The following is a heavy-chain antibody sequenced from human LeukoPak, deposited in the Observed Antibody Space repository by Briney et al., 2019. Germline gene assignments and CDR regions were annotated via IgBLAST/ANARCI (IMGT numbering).Heavy chain of an antibody. CDR2: ISSSSSTI. J-gene: IGHJ6*03. Sequence: GGSLRLSCAASGFTFSSYSMNWVRQAPGKGLEWVSYISSSSSTIYYADSVKGRFTISRDNAKNSLYLQMNSLRAEDTAVYYRARSGTTSYYYYYMDVWGKGTTVTVSS. CDR3: ARSGTTSYYYYYMDV. V-gene: IGHV3-48*01. CDR1: GFTFSSYS. D-gene: IGHD1-7*01.